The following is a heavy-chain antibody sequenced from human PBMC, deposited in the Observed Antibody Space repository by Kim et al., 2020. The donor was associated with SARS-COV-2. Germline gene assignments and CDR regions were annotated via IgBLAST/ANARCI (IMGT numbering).Heavy chain of an antibody. V-gene: IGHV3-9*01. Sequence: GGSLRLSCAASGFTFDDYAMHWVRQAPGKGLEWVSGISWNSGSIGYADSVKGRFTISRDNAKNSLYLQMNSLRAEDTALYYCAKDRSSSWRATYYFDYWGQGAPVDVSS. J-gene: IGHJ4*02. D-gene: IGHD6-13*01. CDR1: GFTFDDYA. CDR2: ISWNSGSI. CDR3: AKDRSSSWRATYYFDY.